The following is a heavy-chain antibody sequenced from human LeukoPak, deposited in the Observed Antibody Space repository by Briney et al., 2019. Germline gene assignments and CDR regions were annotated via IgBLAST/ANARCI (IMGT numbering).Heavy chain of an antibody. CDR3: ARGPAGRWLQLGTYFDY. CDR2: IIPIFRTA. V-gene: IGHV1-69*13. J-gene: IGHJ4*02. D-gene: IGHD5-24*01. Sequence: ASVKVSCKASGGTFSMFPITWVRPAPGLGPEWMGGIIPIFRTAICPQNFQGRVTITADELRTTAYMELSSVTAADTAVYYCARGPAGRWLQLGTYFDYWGQGTLVTVSS. CDR1: GGTFSMFP.